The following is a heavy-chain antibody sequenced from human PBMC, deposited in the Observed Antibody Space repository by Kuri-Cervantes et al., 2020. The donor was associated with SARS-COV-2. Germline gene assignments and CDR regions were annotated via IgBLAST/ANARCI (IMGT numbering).Heavy chain of an antibody. J-gene: IGHJ4*02. D-gene: IGHD2-2*02. V-gene: IGHV3-23*01. CDR2: ISGSGGST. Sequence: GGSLRLSCAASGFTFSSYAMSWVRQAPGKGLEWVSAISGSGGSTYYADSVKGRFTISRDNSKNTLYLQMNSLRAEDTAVYYCAKVSENADIVVVPAAINPFDYWGQGTRVTVSS. CDR3: AKVSENADIVVVPAAINPFDY. CDR1: GFTFSSYA.